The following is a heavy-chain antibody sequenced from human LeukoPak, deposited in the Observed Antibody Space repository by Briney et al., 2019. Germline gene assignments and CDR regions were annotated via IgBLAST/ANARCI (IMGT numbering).Heavy chain of an antibody. CDR1: GDSISNHNYF. Sequence: SETLSLTCTVSGDSISNHNYFWGWIRQPPGKGLEWIGSIHYIGSTYFNLSLKSRVTVSVDTSKNHFSLKLSPVTAADTAVYYCATSVYSSGWHPFFDYWGQGAPVTVSS. CDR2: IHYIGST. D-gene: IGHD6-19*01. V-gene: IGHV4-39*02. J-gene: IGHJ4*02. CDR3: ATSVYSSGWHPFFDY.